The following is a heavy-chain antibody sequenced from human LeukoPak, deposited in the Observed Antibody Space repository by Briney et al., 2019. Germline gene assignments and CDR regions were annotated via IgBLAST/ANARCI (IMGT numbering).Heavy chain of an antibody. J-gene: IGHJ4*02. CDR2: ISGSGGST. D-gene: IGHD5-24*01. V-gene: IGHV3-23*01. CDR1: GFTFSSYA. CDR3: AKDRLVDGYNPYYFDY. Sequence: GGSLRLSCAASGFTFSSYAMSWVRQAPGKGLEWVSAISGSGGSTYYADSVKGRFTISRDNSKNTLYLQMNSLRAEDTAVYYCAKDRLVDGYNPYYFDYWGQGTLVTVSS.